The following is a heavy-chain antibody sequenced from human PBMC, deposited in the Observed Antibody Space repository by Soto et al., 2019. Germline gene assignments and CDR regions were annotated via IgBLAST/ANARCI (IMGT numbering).Heavy chain of an antibody. V-gene: IGHV4-59*01. Sequence: QVQLQESGPGLVKPSETLSLTCTVSGGSISSYYWSWIRQPPGKGLEWIGYIYYSGSTNYNPSLKSRVTLPVDPSKTQLPLKLSSVTAADTAVYYWARDKAWIQLWSGLDYWGQGTLVTVSS. CDR1: GGSISSYY. CDR2: IYYSGST. D-gene: IGHD5-18*01. CDR3: ARDKAWIQLWSGLDY. J-gene: IGHJ4*02.